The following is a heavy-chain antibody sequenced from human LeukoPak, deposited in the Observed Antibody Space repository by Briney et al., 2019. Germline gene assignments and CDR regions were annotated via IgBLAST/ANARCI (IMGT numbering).Heavy chain of an antibody. CDR2: INHSGST. CDR1: GGSFSGYY. CDR3: ARVRVNGFDY. V-gene: IGHV4-34*01. D-gene: IGHD2-8*01. Sequence: PSETLSLTCAVYGGSFSGYYWSWIRQPPGKGLEWIGEINHSGSTNYNPSLKSRVTISVDTSKNQFSLKLSSVTAADTAVYYCARVRVNGFDYWGQGTLVTVSS. J-gene: IGHJ4*02.